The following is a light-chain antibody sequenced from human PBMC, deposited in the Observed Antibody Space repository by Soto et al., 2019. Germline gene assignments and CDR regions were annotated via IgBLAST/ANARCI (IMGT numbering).Light chain of an antibody. Sequence: QSVRTQPPSVSGAPGQRVTISCTGSSSNIGAGYDVHWYQQLPGTAPKLLIYGNSNRPSGVPDRFSGSKSGTSASLAITGLQAEDEADYYCQSYDSSLSGPFYVFGTGTKVTVL. CDR2: GNS. V-gene: IGLV1-40*01. CDR1: SSNIGAGYD. J-gene: IGLJ1*01. CDR3: QSYDSSLSGPFYV.